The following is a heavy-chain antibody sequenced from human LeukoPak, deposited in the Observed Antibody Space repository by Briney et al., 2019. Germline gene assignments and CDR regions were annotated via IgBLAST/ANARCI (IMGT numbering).Heavy chain of an antibody. CDR2: ISVRAGTI. CDR1: GFDFSKYE. D-gene: IGHD3-22*01. V-gene: IGHV3-48*03. Sequence: GGSLRLSCAASGFDFSKYEMNWVRQAPGKGLEWIAYISVRAGTIYYGDSAEGRFTISRDDAKNSLYLQMNSLRVEDTAIYYCAKDFLQYYETSHGMDVWGQGTTVTVS. CDR3: AKDFLQYYETSHGMDV. J-gene: IGHJ6*02.